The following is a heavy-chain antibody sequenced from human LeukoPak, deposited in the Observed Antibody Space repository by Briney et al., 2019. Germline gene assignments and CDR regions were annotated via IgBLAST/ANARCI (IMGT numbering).Heavy chain of an antibody. CDR2: TLYRSKWYN. D-gene: IGHD6-19*01. CDR3: AREVAGTYAFDY. Sequence: SQTLTLTCAISGDIVSSKTAAWNWIRQSPSRGLEWLGRTLYRSKWYNDYALSVKSRISINPDTSKNQFSLQLNFVTPEDTAVYYCAREVAGTYAFDYWGQGTLVTVSS. CDR1: GDIVSSKTAA. V-gene: IGHV6-1*01. J-gene: IGHJ4*02.